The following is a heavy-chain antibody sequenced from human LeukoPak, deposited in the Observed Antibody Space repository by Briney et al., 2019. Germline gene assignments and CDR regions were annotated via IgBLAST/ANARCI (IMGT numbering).Heavy chain of an antibody. CDR3: ARARGKWHLLPLDF. CDR2: ISHDGATK. V-gene: IGHV3-30*04. Sequence: PGRSVRLSCAASGFSFSNFAIHWVRKAPGKGLEWLAVISHDGATKHYADSVKGRFTISRDNSNNSLSLQMNSLSAEDTAVYYCARARGKWHLLPLDFWGQGTLVTVSS. CDR1: GFSFSNFA. D-gene: IGHD1-26*01. J-gene: IGHJ4*02.